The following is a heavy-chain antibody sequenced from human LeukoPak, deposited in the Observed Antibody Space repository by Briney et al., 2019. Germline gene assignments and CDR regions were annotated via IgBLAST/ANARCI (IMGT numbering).Heavy chain of an antibody. CDR2: ISSSSSYI. D-gene: IGHD4-11*01. CDR1: GFTFSSYS. V-gene: IGHV3-21*01. CDR3: AKDRPYSNSEGYYFYYMDV. J-gene: IGHJ6*03. Sequence: GGSLRLSCAASGFTFSSYSMNWVRQAPGKGLEWVSSISSSSSYIYYADSVKGRFTISRDNAKNSLYLQMNSLRAEDTAVYYCAKDRPYSNSEGYYFYYMDVWGMGTTVTVSS.